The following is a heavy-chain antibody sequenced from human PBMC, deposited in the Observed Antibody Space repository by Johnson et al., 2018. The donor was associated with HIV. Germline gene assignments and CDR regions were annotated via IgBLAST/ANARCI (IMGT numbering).Heavy chain of an antibody. CDR3: ASPRAVAGGGAFDI. CDR1: GFTFSSYW. D-gene: IGHD6-19*01. Sequence: VQLVESGGGLVQPGGSLRLSCPASGFTFSSYWMNWVRQAPGKGLEWVANIKQDGSEKYYVDSVKGRFTISRDNAKNSLYLQMNSLRAEDTAVYYCASPRAVAGGGAFDIWGQGTMVTVSS. V-gene: IGHV3-7*05. CDR2: IKQDGSEK. J-gene: IGHJ3*02.